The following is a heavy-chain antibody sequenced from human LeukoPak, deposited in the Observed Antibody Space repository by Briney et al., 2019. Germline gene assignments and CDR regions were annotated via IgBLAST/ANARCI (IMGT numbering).Heavy chain of an antibody. J-gene: IGHJ5*02. CDR3: ARQSFGVLLGWFDP. CDR2: VYYNGGT. CDR1: GDSITNTNNY. D-gene: IGHD3-3*01. V-gene: IGHV4-39*01. Sequence: SETLSLTCSVSGDSITNTNNYWAWIRQSPGQGLEWIGSVYYNGGTYYNPSLESRVTISVDTSKHFSLKVNSVTAADTAVYFCARQSFGVLLGWFDPWGQGSLVTVSS.